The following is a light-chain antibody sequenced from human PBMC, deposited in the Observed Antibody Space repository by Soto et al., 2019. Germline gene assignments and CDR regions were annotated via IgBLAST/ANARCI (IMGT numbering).Light chain of an antibody. Sequence: DIQMTQSPSSLSASVGDRVTITCRASQTISSFLNWYQHKPGKAPKLLIYPASSLQSGVPSRFSGSGSGTDFTFTISSLQPEDFATYYCQQSYRTPYTFGQGTKLEIK. CDR2: PAS. CDR3: QQSYRTPYT. J-gene: IGKJ2*01. V-gene: IGKV1-39*01. CDR1: QTISSF.